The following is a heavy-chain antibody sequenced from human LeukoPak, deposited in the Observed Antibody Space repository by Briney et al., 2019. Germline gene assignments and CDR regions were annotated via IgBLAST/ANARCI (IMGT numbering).Heavy chain of an antibody. J-gene: IGHJ3*02. CDR3: ATVERFSSASQQEGDAFDI. D-gene: IGHD6-6*01. V-gene: IGHV1-24*01. CDR2: FDPEDGET. CDR1: GYTLTELS. Sequence: ASVKVSCKVSGYTLTELSMHWVRQAPGKGLEWMGGFDPEDGETIYAQKFQGRVTMTEDTSTDTAYMELSSLRSEDTAVYYCATVERFSSASQQEGDAFDIWGQGTMVTVSS.